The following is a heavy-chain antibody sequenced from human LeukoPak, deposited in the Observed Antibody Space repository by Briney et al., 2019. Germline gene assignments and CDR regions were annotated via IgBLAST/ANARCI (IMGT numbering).Heavy chain of an antibody. CDR3: ARDSFDYDFWSGYYTTRPNWFDP. Sequence: ASVKVSCKASGYTFTSYGISWVRQAPGQGLEWMGWISAYNGNTNYAQKLQGRVTMTTDTSTSTAYMELRSLRSDDTAVYYCARDSFDYDFWSGYYTTRPNWFDPWGQGTLVTVSS. J-gene: IGHJ5*02. D-gene: IGHD3-3*01. V-gene: IGHV1-18*01. CDR1: GYTFTSYG. CDR2: ISAYNGNT.